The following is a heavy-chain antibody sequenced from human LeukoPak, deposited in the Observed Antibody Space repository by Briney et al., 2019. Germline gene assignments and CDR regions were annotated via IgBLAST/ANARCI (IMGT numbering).Heavy chain of an antibody. CDR1: GFTFSSYA. V-gene: IGHV3-30-3*01. J-gene: IGHJ2*01. CDR3: ARDAFRARYFDL. D-gene: IGHD3-10*01. Sequence: PGGSLRLSCAASGFTFSSYAMHWVRQAPGKGLEWVAVISYDGSNKYYADSVKGRFTISRDNAKNSFFLQMNSLRAEDTAVYYCARDAFRARYFDLWGRGTLVTVSS. CDR2: ISYDGSNK.